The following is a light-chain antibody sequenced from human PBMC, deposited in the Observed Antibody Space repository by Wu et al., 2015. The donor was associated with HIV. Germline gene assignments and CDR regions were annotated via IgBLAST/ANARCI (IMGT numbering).Light chain of an antibody. CDR1: ETIGRY. V-gene: IGKV1-27*01. CDR2: AAS. CDR3: QKYNSAPPLT. J-gene: IGKJ4*01. Sequence: DIQMTQSPSSLSASVGDRVTITCRASETIGRYLNWYQKKPGEGPKLLMYAASSVQEGVPSRFSGSGSGTDFTLTISSLQPEDVATYYCQKYNSAPPLTFGGGPRWKIK.